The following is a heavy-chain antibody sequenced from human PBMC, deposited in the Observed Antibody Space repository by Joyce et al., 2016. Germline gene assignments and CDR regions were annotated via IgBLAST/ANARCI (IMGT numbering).Heavy chain of an antibody. CDR2: YGASGGST. J-gene: IGHJ4*02. CDR3: ATWAPTNYDFWSGYSYYFDN. D-gene: IGHD3-3*01. CDR1: GFTFSSYA. Sequence: EVQLLESGGGLVQPGGSLRLSCAASGFTFSSYAMSWVGQAPGKGREWVSTYGASGGSTYCADSVKGRFTISRDNSEDSLYLHMNSLRAEDTAVYYCATWAPTNYDFWSGYSYYFDNWGQGTLVTVSS. V-gene: IGHV3-23*01.